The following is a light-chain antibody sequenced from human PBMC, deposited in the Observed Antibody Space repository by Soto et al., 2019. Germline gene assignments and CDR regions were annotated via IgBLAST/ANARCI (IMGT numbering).Light chain of an antibody. V-gene: IGLV3-25*02. CDR2: KDT. CDR3: QSTDSSGSYDV. J-gene: IGLJ1*01. CDR1: ALPKKY. Sequence: SYELTQAPSVSVSPGQTARITCSGDALPKKYANWYQQKPGQAPVVIIYKDTERPSWIPERFSGSHSGTIVTLTISGVQEEDEADYYCQSTDSSGSYDVFGSGTKVTVL.